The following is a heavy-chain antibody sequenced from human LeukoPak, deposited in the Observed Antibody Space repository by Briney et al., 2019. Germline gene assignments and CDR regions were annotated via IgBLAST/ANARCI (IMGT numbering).Heavy chain of an antibody. J-gene: IGHJ4*02. Sequence: ASVKVSCKASGYTFTSYALHWVRQAPGQRLEWMGWINAGNGNTKYSQKFQGRVTITRDTSASTAYMELSSLRSEDTAVYHCARSYGHYFGSGSYWPLFDYWGQGTLVTVSS. D-gene: IGHD3-10*01. V-gene: IGHV1-3*01. CDR3: ARSYGHYFGSGSYWPLFDY. CDR1: GYTFTSYA. CDR2: INAGNGNT.